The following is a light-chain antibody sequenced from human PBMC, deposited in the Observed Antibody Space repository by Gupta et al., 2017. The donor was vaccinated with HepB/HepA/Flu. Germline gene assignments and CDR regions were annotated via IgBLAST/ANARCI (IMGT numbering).Light chain of an antibody. J-gene: IGKJ1*01. Sequence: ETVLTQSPGTLSLSPGERATLSCRASQSVGRNYLAWFQQKPGQAPRLLIYEASIRATGIPDRFSGSGSGTDFTLTISRLEPEDFVVYYCQQYGRSRTFGQGTKVEIK. CDR3: QQYGRSRT. CDR1: QSVGRNY. CDR2: EAS. V-gene: IGKV3-20*01.